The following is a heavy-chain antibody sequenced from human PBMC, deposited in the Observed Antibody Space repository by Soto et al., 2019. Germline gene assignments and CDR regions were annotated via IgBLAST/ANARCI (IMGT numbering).Heavy chain of an antibody. D-gene: IGHD3-22*01. Sequence: GGSLRLSCAASGFTFSGYAMSWVRQAPGKGLEWVSAISGSGGSTYYADSVKGRFTISRDNSKNTLYLQMNSLRAEDTAVYYCAKVPSMIVVVIEDPYYFDYWGQGTLVTVSS. CDR1: GFTFSGYA. V-gene: IGHV3-23*01. CDR3: AKVPSMIVVVIEDPYYFDY. J-gene: IGHJ4*02. CDR2: ISGSGGST.